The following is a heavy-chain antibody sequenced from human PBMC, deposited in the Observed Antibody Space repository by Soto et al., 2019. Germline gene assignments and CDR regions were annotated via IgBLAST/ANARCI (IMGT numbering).Heavy chain of an antibody. J-gene: IGHJ4*02. V-gene: IGHV3-33*01. CDR1: GFTFSSYG. CDR2: IWYDGSNK. CDR3: ARDSNGKPALHY. D-gene: IGHD3-22*01. Sequence: GGSLRLSCAASGFTFSSYGMHWVGQAPGKGLEWVAVIWYDGSNKYYADSVKGRFTISRDNSKNTLYLQMNSLRAEDTAVYYCARDSNGKPALHYWGQGTLVTVSS.